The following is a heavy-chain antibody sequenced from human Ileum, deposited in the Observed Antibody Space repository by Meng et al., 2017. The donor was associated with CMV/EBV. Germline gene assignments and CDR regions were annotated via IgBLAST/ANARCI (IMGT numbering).Heavy chain of an antibody. D-gene: IGHD6-19*01. CDR2: ISGYNGNT. V-gene: IGHV1-18*01. J-gene: IGHJ6*02. Sequence: ASVKVSCKASGYSLSKSGISWVRQAPGQGLEWMGWISGYNGNTDYAQKFQGRVSMTTDTSTSTAYMELRSLRSDDTAVYYCARDSSSYYYYYYGMYVWGQGTTVTVSS. CDR1: GYSLSKSG. CDR3: ARDSSSYYYYYYGMYV.